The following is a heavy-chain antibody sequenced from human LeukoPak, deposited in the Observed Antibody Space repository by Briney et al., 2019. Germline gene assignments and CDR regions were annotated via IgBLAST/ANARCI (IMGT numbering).Heavy chain of an antibody. V-gene: IGHV3-48*01. CDR2: ISSSSSTI. J-gene: IGHJ4*02. CDR3: ARDLLAVAGT. D-gene: IGHD6-19*01. CDR1: GFTFSSYS. Sequence: GGSLRLSCAASGFTFSSYSMNWVRQAPGKGLECVSYISSSSSTIYYADSVKGRFTISRDNAKNSLYLQMNSLRAEDTAVYYCARDLLAVAGTGGRGTLVTVSS.